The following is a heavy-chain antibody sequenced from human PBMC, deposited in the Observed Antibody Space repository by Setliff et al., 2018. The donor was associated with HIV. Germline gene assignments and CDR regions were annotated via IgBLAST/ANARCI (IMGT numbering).Heavy chain of an antibody. CDR2: IFYSGTT. D-gene: IGHD6-19*01. Sequence: PSETLSLTCSVSGAFTTSSLYSWGWFRQSPGKGLEWIGTIFYSGTTTYNPSLKSRITISVDTSKKEFSLNLSSLTAADTAVYFCAGHPVTSGWLSLNWFDPWGQGSLVTVSS. CDR3: AGHPVTSGWLSLNWFDP. J-gene: IGHJ5*01. CDR1: GAFTTSSLYS. V-gene: IGHV4-39*07.